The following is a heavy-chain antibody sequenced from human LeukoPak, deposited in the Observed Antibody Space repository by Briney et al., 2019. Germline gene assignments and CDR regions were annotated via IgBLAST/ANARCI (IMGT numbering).Heavy chain of an antibody. CDR1: GYSFTSYW. J-gene: IGHJ6*02. Sequence: GEFLKISCKGSGYSFTSYWIGWVRQMPGKGLEWMGIIYPGDSDTRYSPSFQGQVTISADKSISTAYLQWSSLKASDTAMYYCARHGSSSWFSYYYGMDVWGQGTTVTVPS. V-gene: IGHV5-51*01. D-gene: IGHD6-13*01. CDR3: ARHGSSSWFSYYYGMDV. CDR2: IYPGDSDT.